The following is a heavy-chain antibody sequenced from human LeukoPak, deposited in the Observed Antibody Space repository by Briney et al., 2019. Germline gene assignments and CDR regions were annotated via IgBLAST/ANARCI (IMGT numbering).Heavy chain of an antibody. V-gene: IGHV3-7*05. CDR3: ARDPLLAINNEVTTTLFYYYYGMDV. CDR2: IKQDGSEK. CDR1: GFTFSSYW. J-gene: IGHJ6*02. Sequence: GGSLRLSCAASGFTFSSYWMSWVRQAPGKGLEWVANIKQDGSEKYYVDSVKGRFTISRDNAKNSLYLQMNSLRVEDTAVYYCARDPLLAINNEVTTTLFYYYYGMDVWGQGTTVTVSS. D-gene: IGHD4-17*01.